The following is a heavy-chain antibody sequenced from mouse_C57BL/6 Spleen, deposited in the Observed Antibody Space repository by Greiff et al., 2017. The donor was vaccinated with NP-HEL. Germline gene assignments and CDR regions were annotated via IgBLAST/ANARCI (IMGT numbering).Heavy chain of an antibody. D-gene: IGHD4-1*02. J-gene: IGHJ1*03. V-gene: IGHV7-3*01. CDR3: ARLNWDWYFDV. CDR2: IRNKANGYTT. Sequence: EVKLMESGGGLVQPGGSLSLSCAASGFTFTDYYMSWVRQPPGKALEWLGFIRNKANGYTTEYSASVKGRFTISRDNSQSILYLQMNALRAEDSATYYCARLNWDWYFDVWGTGTTVTVSS. CDR1: GFTFTDYY.